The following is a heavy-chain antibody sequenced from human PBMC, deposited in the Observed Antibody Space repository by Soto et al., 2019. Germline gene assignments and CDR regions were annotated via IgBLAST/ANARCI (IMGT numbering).Heavy chain of an antibody. CDR2: ISSDRSTI. Sequence: AASLRLSCAASGFSFDSYLMHWVRQAPGKGVAWVSCISSDRSTIYYADSLKGRFTISRDNAKNSLYLQMNSLRAEDTAAYYCATCVTMVRGDVWGQGITVTVSS. D-gene: IGHD3-10*01. CDR1: GFSFDSYL. CDR3: ATCVTMVRGDV. V-gene: IGHV3-48*01. J-gene: IGHJ6*02.